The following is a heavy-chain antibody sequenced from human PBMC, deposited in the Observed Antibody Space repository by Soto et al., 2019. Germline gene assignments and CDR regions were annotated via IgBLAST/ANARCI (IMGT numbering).Heavy chain of an antibody. CDR2: ISGSGAST. J-gene: IGHJ4*02. D-gene: IGHD4-17*01. V-gene: IGHV3-23*01. CDR3: AKDPYGPKLVDY. CDR1: GFSFSAYS. Sequence: GGSLRLSCAASGFSFSAYSMNWVRQAPGRGLEWVAAISGSGASTDYTDSVKGRFTISRDNSMNTLYLQMNSLRAEDTAVYYCAKDPYGPKLVDYWGQGTLLTVSS.